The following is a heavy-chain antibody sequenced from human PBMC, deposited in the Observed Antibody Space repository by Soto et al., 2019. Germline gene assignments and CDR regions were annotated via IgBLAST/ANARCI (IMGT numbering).Heavy chain of an antibody. D-gene: IGHD4-4*01. CDR3: ASPAGADYTFDY. Sequence: SQTLSLTCAVSGGSITSSSYYWGWIRQAPGRGLEWIGTIYYRGNTYYNPSLESRVTISADTSKNQLSLNLRSVTAADTAVYYCASPAGADYTFDYWGQGILVTVSS. CDR1: GGSITSSSYY. CDR2: IYYRGNT. V-gene: IGHV4-39*01. J-gene: IGHJ4*02.